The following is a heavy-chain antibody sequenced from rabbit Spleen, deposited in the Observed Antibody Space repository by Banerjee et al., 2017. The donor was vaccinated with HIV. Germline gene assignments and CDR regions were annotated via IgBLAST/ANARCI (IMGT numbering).Heavy chain of an antibody. CDR1: GFSFTSGYD. CDR3: ARDSGSSFSSYGMDL. CDR2: IDTGNSGFT. Sequence: QSLEESGGGLVKPGASLTLTCTASGFSFTSGYDMCWVRQAPGKGLEWIACIDTGNSGFTYFASWAKGRFTISKTSSTTVTLQMTSLTAADTATYFCARDSGSSFSSYGMDLWGPGTFVTVS. V-gene: IGHV1S40*01. D-gene: IGHD8-1*01. J-gene: IGHJ6*01.